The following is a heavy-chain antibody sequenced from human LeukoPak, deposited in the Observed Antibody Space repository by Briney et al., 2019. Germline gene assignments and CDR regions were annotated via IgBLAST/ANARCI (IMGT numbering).Heavy chain of an antibody. Sequence: SVKVSCKASGGTFSSYAISWVRQAPGQGLEWMGGIIPIFGTANYAQKFQGRVTITADKSTSTAYMELGSLRSEDPAVYYCAASHYDIFTGYAIFDYWGQGTLVTVSS. CDR2: IIPIFGTA. V-gene: IGHV1-69*06. CDR3: AASHYDIFTGYAIFDY. D-gene: IGHD3-9*01. J-gene: IGHJ4*02. CDR1: GGTFSSYA.